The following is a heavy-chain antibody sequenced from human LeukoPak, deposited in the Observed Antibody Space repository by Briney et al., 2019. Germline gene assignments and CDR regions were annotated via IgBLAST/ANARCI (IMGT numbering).Heavy chain of an antibody. CDR2: IYQSGTA. CDR1: NGSIISNMW. D-gene: IGHD5-24*01. J-gene: IGHJ5*02. Sequence: PSGTLSLTWIVSNGSIISNMWWSWVRQPPGKGLEWIADIYQSGTANYNPSLRSRASISIDKSKNHFSLRLTSVTAADTAMYYCARADGHRDLWGQGTLVIVSS. CDR3: ARADGHRDL. V-gene: IGHV4-4*02.